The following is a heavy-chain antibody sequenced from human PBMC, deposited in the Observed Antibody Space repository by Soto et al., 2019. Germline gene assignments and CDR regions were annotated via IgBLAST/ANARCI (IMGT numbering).Heavy chain of an antibody. Sequence: LSLTCTVSGGSISSDYWSWIRQPPGKGLEWVGYVYNNGGTKYNPSLKSRVTISVDTSNNQFSLKLTSVTAADTAVYYCARGYYYDTSGYYSAFDIWGQGTMVTVSS. CDR2: VYNNGGT. D-gene: IGHD3-22*01. CDR3: ARGYYYDTSGYYSAFDI. J-gene: IGHJ3*02. CDR1: GGSISSDY. V-gene: IGHV4-59*01.